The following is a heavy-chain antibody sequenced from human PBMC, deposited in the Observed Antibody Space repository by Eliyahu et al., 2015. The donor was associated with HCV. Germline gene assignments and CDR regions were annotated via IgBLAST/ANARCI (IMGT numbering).Heavy chain of an antibody. Sequence: QVQLQESGPGLVKPSGTLSLTCAVSGGXIXSSNWWSWVRQPPGKGLEWIGEIYHSGGTNYNPSLKSRVTISVDKSKNQFSLKLSSVTAADTAVYYCARVYCGGDCYSTFDYWGQGTLVTVSS. CDR1: GGXIXSSNW. V-gene: IGHV4-4*02. J-gene: IGHJ4*02. CDR3: ARVYCGGDCYSTFDY. CDR2: IYHSGGT. D-gene: IGHD2-21*02.